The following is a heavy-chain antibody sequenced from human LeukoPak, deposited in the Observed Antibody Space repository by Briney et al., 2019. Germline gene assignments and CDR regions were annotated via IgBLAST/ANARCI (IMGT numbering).Heavy chain of an antibody. CDR2: INHSGST. V-gene: IGHV4-34*01. D-gene: IGHD3-10*01. Sequence: SETLSLTCAVYGGSFSGYYWTWIRQPPGKGLEWIGEINHSGSTNYNPSLKTRVTISLDTSKSQFSLKLSSVTAADTAVYYCARRPRPSLLWFGELLGGELAYNWFDPWGQGTLVTVSS. CDR1: GGSFSGYY. J-gene: IGHJ5*02. CDR3: ARRPRPSLLWFGELLGGELAYNWFDP.